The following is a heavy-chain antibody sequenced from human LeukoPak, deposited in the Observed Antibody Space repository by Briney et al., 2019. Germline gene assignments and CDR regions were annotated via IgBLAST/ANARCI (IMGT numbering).Heavy chain of an antibody. CDR1: GFTFGDYA. Sequence: PGGSLRLSCTASGFTFGDYAMSWVRQAPGKGLEWVGFIRSKAYGGTTEYAASVKGRFTISRDDSKSIAYLQMNSLKTEDTAVYYCARDFWSGYYPLDYWGQGTLVTVSS. V-gene: IGHV3-49*04. CDR2: IRSKAYGGTT. CDR3: ARDFWSGYYPLDY. D-gene: IGHD3-3*01. J-gene: IGHJ4*02.